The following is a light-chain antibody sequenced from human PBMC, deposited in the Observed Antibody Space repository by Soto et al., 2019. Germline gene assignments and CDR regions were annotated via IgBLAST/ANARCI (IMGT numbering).Light chain of an antibody. CDR2: EVS. Sequence: QSVLTQPAAVSGSHGQSITISCTGTSSDVGGYNYVSWYQQHPGKAPKLMIYEVSNRPSGVSNRFSGSKSGNTASLTISGLQAEDEADYYCSSYTSSSTRVFGKGTKVTVL. CDR3: SSYTSSSTRV. V-gene: IGLV2-14*01. J-gene: IGLJ1*01. CDR1: SSDVGGYNY.